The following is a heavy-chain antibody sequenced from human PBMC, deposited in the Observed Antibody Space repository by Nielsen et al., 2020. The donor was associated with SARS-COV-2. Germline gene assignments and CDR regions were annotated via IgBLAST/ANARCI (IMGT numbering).Heavy chain of an antibody. D-gene: IGHD3-3*01. CDR2: IKQDGSEK. J-gene: IGHJ3*02. V-gene: IGHV3-7*03. CDR3: GRLKRFLEWQDAFDI. Sequence: VRQAAGEGLEWVANIKQDGSEKYYVDSVKGRFTISRDNAKNSLYLQMNSLRAEDTAVYYCGRLKRFLEWQDAFDIWGQGTMVTVSS.